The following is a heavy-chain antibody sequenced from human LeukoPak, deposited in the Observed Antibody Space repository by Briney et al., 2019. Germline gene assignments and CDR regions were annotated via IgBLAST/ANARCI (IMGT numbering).Heavy chain of an antibody. CDR1: GFTFSTYG. CDR2: ISYDGSNK. J-gene: IGHJ4*02. Sequence: PGRSLRLSCAASGFTFSTYGMPWVRQAPGKGLEWVAVISYDGSNKYYADSVKGRFTTSRDNSKNTLYLQMSSLRAEDTAVYYCARDQKYQLLYLFDYWGLGTLVTVSS. CDR3: ARDQKYQLLYLFDY. D-gene: IGHD2-2*02. V-gene: IGHV3-30*03.